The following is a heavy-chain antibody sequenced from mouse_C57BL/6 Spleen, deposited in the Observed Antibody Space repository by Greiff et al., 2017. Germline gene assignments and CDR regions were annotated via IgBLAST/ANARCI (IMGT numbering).Heavy chain of an antibody. CDR1: GYTFTNYW. V-gene: IGHV1-63*01. Sequence: VQLQESGAELVRPGTSVKMSCKASGYTFTNYWIGWAKQRPGHGLEWIGDIYPGGGYTNYNEKFKGKATLTADQSSSTAYMQFSSLTSEDSAIYYCARSDYDEGWFAYWGQGTLVTVSA. CDR3: ARSDYDEGWFAY. J-gene: IGHJ3*01. CDR2: IYPGGGYT. D-gene: IGHD2-4*01.